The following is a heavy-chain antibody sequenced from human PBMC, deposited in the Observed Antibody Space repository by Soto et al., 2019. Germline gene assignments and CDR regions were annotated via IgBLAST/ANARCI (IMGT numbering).Heavy chain of an antibody. CDR3: ARLRLSDFWSGSTGDYGMDV. CDR1: GYSFTSYW. J-gene: IGHJ6*02. D-gene: IGHD3-3*01. V-gene: IGHV5-51*01. Sequence: PGESLKISCKGSGYSFTSYWIGWVRQMPGKGLEWMGIIYPGDSDTRYSPSFQGQVTISADKSISTAYLQWSSLKASDTAMYYCARLRLSDFWSGSTGDYGMDVWGQGTTVTVSS. CDR2: IYPGDSDT.